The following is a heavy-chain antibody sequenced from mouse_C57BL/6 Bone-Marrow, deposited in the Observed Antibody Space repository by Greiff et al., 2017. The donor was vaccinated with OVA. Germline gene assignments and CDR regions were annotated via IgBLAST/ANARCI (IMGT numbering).Heavy chain of an antibody. CDR1: GFNIKDDY. D-gene: IGHD1-1*01. J-gene: IGHJ4*01. CDR3: AQFFSYYYGSSYRYYYAMDY. V-gene: IGHV14-2*01. CDR2: IDPEDGET. Sequence: EVQVVESGAELVRPGASVKLSCTASGFNIKDDYMHWVKQRTEQGLEWIGRIDPEDGETKYAPKFQGKATITADTSSNTAYLQLSSLTSEDTAVYYCAQFFSYYYGSSYRYYYAMDYWGQGTSVTVSS.